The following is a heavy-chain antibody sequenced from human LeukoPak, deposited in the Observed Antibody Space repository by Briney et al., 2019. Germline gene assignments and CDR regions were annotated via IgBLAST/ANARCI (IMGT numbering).Heavy chain of an antibody. CDR1: GFTFSSYW. Sequence: GGSLRLSCAASGFTFSSYWMRWVRQAPGKGLEWVANIKQDGSEKYYVDSVKGRFTISRDNAKNSLSLQMNSLRAEDTAVYYCARDGPWFGEFFDYWGQGTLVTVSS. J-gene: IGHJ4*02. V-gene: IGHV3-7*04. CDR3: ARDGPWFGEFFDY. CDR2: IKQDGSEK. D-gene: IGHD3-10*01.